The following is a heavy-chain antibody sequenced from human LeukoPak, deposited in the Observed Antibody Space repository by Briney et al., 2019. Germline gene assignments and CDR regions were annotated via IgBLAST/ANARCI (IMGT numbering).Heavy chain of an antibody. Sequence: SETLSLTCAVSGGSISSGDYYWSWIRQPPGKGLEWIGYIYYSGSTYYNPSLKSRVTISVDTSKNQFSLKLSSVTAADTAVYNCARARRYDYVWGSYRQDAFDIWGQGTMVTVSS. D-gene: IGHD3-16*02. CDR1: GGSISSGDYY. V-gene: IGHV4-30-4*08. CDR2: IYYSGST. J-gene: IGHJ3*02. CDR3: ARARRYDYVWGSYRQDAFDI.